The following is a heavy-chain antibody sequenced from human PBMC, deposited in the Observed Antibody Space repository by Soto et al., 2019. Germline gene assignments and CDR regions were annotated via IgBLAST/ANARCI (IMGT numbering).Heavy chain of an antibody. CDR1: GFTLNTRGVG. V-gene: IGHV2-5*01. J-gene: IGHJ4*02. D-gene: IGHD1-26*01. CDR2: SYWYDDK. CDR3: ADDSGGRYGFEY. Sequence: QITLKESGPTLVKPTQTLTLTYTFSGFTLNTRGVGVGWIRQPPGKALEWLELSYWYDDKRYRPSLNSRLTITQDTSKNPVVLTMTNMDPVDTGTYYCADDSGGRYGFEYWGQGTLVTVSS.